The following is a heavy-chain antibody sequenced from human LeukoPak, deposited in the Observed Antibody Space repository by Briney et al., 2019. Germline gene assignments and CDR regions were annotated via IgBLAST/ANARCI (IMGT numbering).Heavy chain of an antibody. CDR3: GRNVRRESSSSVDAFDL. CDR1: RFTFNDYW. Sequence: PGGSLRLSCAASRFTFNDYWMTWVRQSPGKGLEWVANIKLDGSEKHYLDSVKGRFTISRDNAKNSVSLQMDSLRVEDTAIYYCGRNVRRESSSSVDAFDLLGQGTRVTVSS. J-gene: IGHJ3*01. V-gene: IGHV3-7*01. CDR2: IKLDGSEK. D-gene: IGHD6-13*01.